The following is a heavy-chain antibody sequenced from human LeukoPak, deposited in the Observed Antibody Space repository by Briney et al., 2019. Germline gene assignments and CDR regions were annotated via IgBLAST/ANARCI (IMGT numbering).Heavy chain of an antibody. D-gene: IGHD3-10*01. CDR1: GFTFTNYW. CDR2: LPPDELGI. Sequence: GGSLRLSCAASGFTFTNYWMHWVRQAPGMGLVWVSRLPPDELGIIYADSVKGRFTISRDNAKNTLYLQMDSLRAEDTAVYYCVRDFGGSRDYWGQGTLVIVSS. V-gene: IGHV3-74*01. CDR3: VRDFGGSRDY. J-gene: IGHJ4*02.